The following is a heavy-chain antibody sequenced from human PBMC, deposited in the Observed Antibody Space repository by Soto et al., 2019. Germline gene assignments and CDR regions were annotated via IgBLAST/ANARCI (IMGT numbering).Heavy chain of an antibody. CDR2: IYYSGST. V-gene: IGHV4-59*01. Sequence: QVQLQESGPGLVKPSETLSLTCTVSGGSISSYYWSWIRQPPGKGLEWIGYIYYSGSTNYNPSLKSRVTISVDTSKNQFSLKLSSVTAADTAVYYCASSPRTVPAAAGNFDYWGQGTLVTVSS. D-gene: IGHD2-2*01. CDR1: GGSISSYY. CDR3: ASSPRTVPAAAGNFDY. J-gene: IGHJ4*02.